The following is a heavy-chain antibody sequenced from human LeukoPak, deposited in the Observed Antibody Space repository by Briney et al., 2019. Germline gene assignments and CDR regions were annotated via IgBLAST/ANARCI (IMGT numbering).Heavy chain of an antibody. CDR2: IYYTGST. J-gene: IGHJ4*02. V-gene: IGHV4-59*01. D-gene: IGHD2-15*01. CDR3: ARGSFQPRVDY. Sequence: PSETLSLTCTVSGGSISTYYWSWIRQPPGKGLEWIGYIYYTGSTNYNPSLKSRVTISVDTSKNQFSLKLSSVTAADTAVYYCARGSFQPRVDYWGQGTLVSASS. CDR1: GGSISTYY.